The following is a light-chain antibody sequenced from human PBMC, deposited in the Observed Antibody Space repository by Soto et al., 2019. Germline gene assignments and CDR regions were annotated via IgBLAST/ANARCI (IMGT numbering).Light chain of an antibody. V-gene: IGKV1-5*03. CDR1: QSISSW. J-gene: IGKJ4*01. CDR2: KAS. Sequence: DIQMTQSPSTLSASVGDRVTITCRASQSISSWLAWYQQKPGKAPNLLIYKASSLESGVPSRFSGSGSGTEFTLNISSLQPDDFATYYCQQYKSYPLTFGGGTKVEIK. CDR3: QQYKSYPLT.